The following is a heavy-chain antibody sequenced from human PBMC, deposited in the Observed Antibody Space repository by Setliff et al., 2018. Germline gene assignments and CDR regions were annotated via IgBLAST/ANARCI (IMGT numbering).Heavy chain of an antibody. J-gene: IGHJ1*01. V-gene: IGHV4-34*01. CDR2: VYYSGYT. Sequence: PSEILSLTCSVYGESFSNNYWSWIRQTPGKGLEWIGSVYYSGYTYYKPSLQSRVTMSVDTSKNQFSLKLTSVTAADTAVYYCARVDFTMIQGVLGLWGQGTLVTVSS. D-gene: IGHD3-10*01. CDR1: GESFSNNY. CDR3: ARVDFTMIQGVLGL.